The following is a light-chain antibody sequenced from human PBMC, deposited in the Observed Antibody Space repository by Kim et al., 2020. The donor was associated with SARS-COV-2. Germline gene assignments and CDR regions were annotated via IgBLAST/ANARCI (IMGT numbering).Light chain of an antibody. Sequence: APGKTARINCGGNNIGSKSVHWYQQTPGQAPVLVIYYDSDRPSGIPERFSGSNSGNTATLTISRVEAGDEADYYCQVWDSSSDHRVFGGGTQLTVL. CDR2: YDS. V-gene: IGLV3-21*04. CDR3: QVWDSSSDHRV. CDR1: NIGSKS. J-gene: IGLJ3*02.